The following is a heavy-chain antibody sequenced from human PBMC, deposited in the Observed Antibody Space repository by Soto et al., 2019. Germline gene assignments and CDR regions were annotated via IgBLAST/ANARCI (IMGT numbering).Heavy chain of an antibody. CDR2: INHSGST. CDR3: ERGGGRIAARSSWVDH. D-gene: IGHD6-6*01. V-gene: IGHV4-34*01. J-gene: IGHJ5*02. Sequence: SETLSLTCAVYGGSFSGYYWSWIRQPPGKGLEWIGEINHSGSTNYNPSLKSRVTISVDTSKNQFSLKLSSVTAADTAVYYCERGGGRIAARSSWVDHWGQGTLVTVSS. CDR1: GGSFSGYY.